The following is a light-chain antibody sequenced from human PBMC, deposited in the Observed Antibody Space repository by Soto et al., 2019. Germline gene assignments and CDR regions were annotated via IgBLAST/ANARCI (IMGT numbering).Light chain of an antibody. CDR1: SSNIGSYT. CDR3: AAWDDSLNGRV. Sequence: QSVLTQPPSASGTPGQTVTIYCYGSSSNIGSYTVSWYQQLPGTAPKLLIYGNNQRPSGVPDRFSGSKSGTSVSLAISGLQSEDEADYFRAAWDDSLNGRVFGGGTKLTVL. V-gene: IGLV1-44*01. J-gene: IGLJ3*02. CDR2: GNN.